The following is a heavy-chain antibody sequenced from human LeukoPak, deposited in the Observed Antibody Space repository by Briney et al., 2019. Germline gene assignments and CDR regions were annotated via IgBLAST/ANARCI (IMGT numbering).Heavy chain of an antibody. V-gene: IGHV4-59*01. Sequence: SETLSLTCTVSGGSISSYYWGWIRQPPGKGLEWIGYMYYSGITNYNPSLKSRVTISVDTSKNQISLNLRSVTAADTAVYYCARAKVPAAPEYYYYMDVWGKGTTVTVSS. CDR2: MYYSGIT. CDR1: GGSISSYY. CDR3: ARAKVPAAPEYYYYMDV. D-gene: IGHD2-2*01. J-gene: IGHJ6*03.